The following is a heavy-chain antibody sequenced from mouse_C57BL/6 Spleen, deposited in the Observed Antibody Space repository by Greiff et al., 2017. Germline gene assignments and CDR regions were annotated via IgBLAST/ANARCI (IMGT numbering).Heavy chain of an antibody. D-gene: IGHD2-5*01. CDR2: INPNNGGT. J-gene: IGHJ3*01. Sequence: EVKLVESGPELVKPGASVKIPCKASGYTFTDYNMDWVKQSHGKSLEWIGDINPNNGGTIYNQKFKGKATLTVDKSSSTAYMELRSLTSEDTAVYYCARGSYSNPFAYWGQGTLVTVSA. CDR3: ARGSYSNPFAY. V-gene: IGHV1-18*01. CDR1: GYTFTDYN.